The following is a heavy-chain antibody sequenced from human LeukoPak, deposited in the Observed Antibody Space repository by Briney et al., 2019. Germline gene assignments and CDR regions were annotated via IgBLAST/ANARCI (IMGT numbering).Heavy chain of an antibody. V-gene: IGHV4-59*08. CDR3: ARTSYDYVWGSYRYTAFDY. D-gene: IGHD3-16*02. CDR2: IYYSGST. CDR1: GGSISSYY. J-gene: IGHJ4*02. Sequence: KPLETLSLTCTVSGGSISSYYWSWIRQPPGKGLEWIGYIYYSGSTNYNPSLKSRVTISVDTSKNQFSLKLSSVTAADTAVYYCARTSYDYVWGSYRYTAFDYWGQGTLVTVSS.